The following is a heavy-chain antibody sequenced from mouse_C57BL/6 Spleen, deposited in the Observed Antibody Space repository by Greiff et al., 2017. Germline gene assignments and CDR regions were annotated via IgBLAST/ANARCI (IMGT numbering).Heavy chain of an antibody. CDR2: IDPSDSYT. CDR1: GYTFTSYW. D-gene: IGHD1-1*01. CDR3: AKGGYYYGSSPYYYAMDY. Sequence: QVQLQQPGAELVRPGTSVKLSCKASGYTFTSYWMHWVKQRPGQGLEWIGVIDPSDSYTNYNQKFKGKATLTVDTSSSTAYMQLSSLTSEDSAVYYCAKGGYYYGSSPYYYAMDYWGQGTSVTVSS. J-gene: IGHJ4*01. V-gene: IGHV1-59*01.